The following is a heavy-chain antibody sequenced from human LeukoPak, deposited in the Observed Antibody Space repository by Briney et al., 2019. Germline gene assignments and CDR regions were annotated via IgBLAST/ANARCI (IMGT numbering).Heavy chain of an antibody. CDR2: ISTSSSTI. V-gene: IGHV3-48*01. D-gene: IGHD3-16*01. CDR1: GFTFSSYS. CDR3: ARDPPSGGFDS. J-gene: IGHJ4*02. Sequence: GGSLGLSCTASGFTFSSYSMNWVRQAPGQGLEWVSYISTSSSTIYNADSVKGRFTISRDDAKNSLYLQMNSLRVEDTAVYYCARDPPSGGFDSWGQGTLVTVSS.